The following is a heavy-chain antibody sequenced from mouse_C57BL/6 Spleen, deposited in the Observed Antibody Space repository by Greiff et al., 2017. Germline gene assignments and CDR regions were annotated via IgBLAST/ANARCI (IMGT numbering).Heavy chain of an antibody. D-gene: IGHD1-1*01. CDR2: IYPGGGYT. CDR1: GYTFTNYW. J-gene: IGHJ4*01. V-gene: IGHV1-63*01. Sequence: VQLQQSGAELVRPGPSVKMSCKASGYTFTNYWIGWAKQRPGHGLEWIGDIYPGGGYTNYNEKFKGKAALTADKSSSTAYMQFSSLTSEDSAIYYCARYYGSSPDYYAMDYWGQGTSVTVSS. CDR3: ARYYGSSPDYYAMDY.